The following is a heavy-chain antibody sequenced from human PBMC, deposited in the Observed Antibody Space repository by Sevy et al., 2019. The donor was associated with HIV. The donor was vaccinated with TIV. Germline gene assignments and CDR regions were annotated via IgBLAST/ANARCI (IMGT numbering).Heavy chain of an antibody. CDR3: ARGRLIVARERWFDP. Sequence: LRLSCTVSGASMRSGTYYWSWIRQHPGKGLECIGYIYYTGATYYNPSLKNRVIISLDASKNQFTLNLSSLTAADTAVYYCARGRLIVARERWFDPWGQGTLVTVSS. CDR1: GASMRSGTYY. D-gene: IGHD5-12*01. J-gene: IGHJ5*02. V-gene: IGHV4-31*03. CDR2: IYYTGAT.